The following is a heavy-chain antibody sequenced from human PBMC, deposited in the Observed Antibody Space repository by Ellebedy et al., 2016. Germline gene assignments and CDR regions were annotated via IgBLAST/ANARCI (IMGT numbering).Heavy chain of an antibody. D-gene: IGHD4-23*01. CDR3: ARVPFYSGNSWDYFEY. Sequence: ASVKVSCKASGYIFTNYGVQWVRQAPGQRLEWMGWINTGNGDTKYSQKFQGRVTITRDTSASTVYMELSSLRSEDTAIYYCARVPFYSGNSWDYFEYWGQGTLVTVSS. CDR2: INTGNGDT. V-gene: IGHV1-3*04. J-gene: IGHJ4*02. CDR1: GYIFTNYG.